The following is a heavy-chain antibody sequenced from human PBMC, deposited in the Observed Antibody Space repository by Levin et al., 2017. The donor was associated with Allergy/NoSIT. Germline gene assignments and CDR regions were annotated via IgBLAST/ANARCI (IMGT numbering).Heavy chain of an antibody. CDR3: ARGYDSSGYYSCFQH. CDR1: GGTFSSYA. CDR2: IIPIFGTA. J-gene: IGHJ1*01. V-gene: IGHV1-69*06. Sequence: SVKVSCKASGGTFSSYAISWVRQAPGQGLEWMGGIIPIFGTANYAQKFQGRVTITADKSTSTAYMELSSLRSEDTAVYYCARGYDSSGYYSCFQHWGQGTLVTVSS. D-gene: IGHD3-22*01.